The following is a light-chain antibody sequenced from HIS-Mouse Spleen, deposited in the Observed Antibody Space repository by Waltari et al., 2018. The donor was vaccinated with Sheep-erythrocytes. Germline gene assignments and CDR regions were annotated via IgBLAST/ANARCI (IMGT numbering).Light chain of an antibody. J-gene: IGLJ1*01. CDR3: CSYAGSYNHV. CDR1: SSDVGGYNY. CDR2: DVS. V-gene: IGLV2-11*01. Sequence: QSALTQPRSVSGSPGQSVTISCTGTSSDVGGYNYVSWYQQHPGKAPKLMLYDVSKRPSGVPDRFSGSKSGNTASLTISGLPAEDEADYYCCSYAGSYNHVFATGTKVTVL.